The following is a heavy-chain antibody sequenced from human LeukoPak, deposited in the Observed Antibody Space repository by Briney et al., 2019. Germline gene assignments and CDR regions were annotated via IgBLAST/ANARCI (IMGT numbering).Heavy chain of an antibody. J-gene: IGHJ4*02. D-gene: IGHD5-24*01. CDR2: IYHSGST. CDR3: ARGGRWLHEPIFDY. CDR1: GGSISSGGYY. Sequence: SETLSLTCTVSGGSISSGGYYWSWVPQPPGKGLEGIVYIYHSGSTYYTPSLKSRVTISVDRSKNQFSLKLSSVTAADTAVYYCARGGRWLHEPIFDYWGQGTLVTVSS. V-gene: IGHV4-30-2*01.